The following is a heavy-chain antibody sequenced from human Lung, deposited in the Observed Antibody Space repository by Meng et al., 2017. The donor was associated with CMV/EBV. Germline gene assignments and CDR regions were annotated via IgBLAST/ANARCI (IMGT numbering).Heavy chain of an antibody. CDR1: GFSFSSYE. CDR3: AREATRLQLVLDY. J-gene: IGHJ4*02. V-gene: IGHV3-48*03. D-gene: IGHD4-11*01. Sequence: GGSXRLXXVASGFSFSSYEINWVRQAPGKGLEWVSYISSSGTTIYYAASVKGRFTISRDNAKNSVYLQMNSLSAEDTAIYYCAREATRLQLVLDYWGQGTXVTVSS. CDR2: ISSSGTTI.